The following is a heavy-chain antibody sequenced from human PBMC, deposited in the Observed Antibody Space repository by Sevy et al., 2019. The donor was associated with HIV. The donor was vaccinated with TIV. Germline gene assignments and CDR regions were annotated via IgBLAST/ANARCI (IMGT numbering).Heavy chain of an antibody. CDR2: IKQDESKK. J-gene: IGHJ4*02. CDR1: GFTFSSYW. V-gene: IGHV3-7*04. CDR3: ARGNSGSFDY. Sequence: GGSLRLSCAASGFTFSSYWMHWVRQAPGKGLEWVANIKQDESKKYYVASVEGRFTISRDNAKDSLYLRMNSLRPGDTAVYYCARGNSGSFDYWGQGTLVTVSS. D-gene: IGHD3-22*01.